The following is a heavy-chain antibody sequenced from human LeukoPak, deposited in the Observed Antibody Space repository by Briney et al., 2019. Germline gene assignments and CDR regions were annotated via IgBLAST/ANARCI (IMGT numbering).Heavy chain of an antibody. CDR1: GYTFTSYG. D-gene: IGHD3-10*01. Sequence: GASVEVSCKASGYTFTSYGISWVRQAPGQGLEWMGWISGYNGDTNYAQKFQGRVTMTTDTSTSTVYMDLRSLRSDDTAVYYCARLTLYGSGSYYKDWGQGTLVTVSS. J-gene: IGHJ4*02. V-gene: IGHV1-18*01. CDR3: ARLTLYGSGSYYKD. CDR2: ISGYNGDT.